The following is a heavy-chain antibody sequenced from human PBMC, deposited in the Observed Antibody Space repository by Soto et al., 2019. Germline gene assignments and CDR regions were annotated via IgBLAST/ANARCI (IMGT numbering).Heavy chain of an antibody. CDR3: AADWHYYDSSGYRYNWFDP. J-gene: IGHJ5*02. Sequence: ASVKVSCKASGFTFTSSAVQCVRQARGQRLEWIGWIVVGSGNTNYAQKFQERVTITRDMSTSTAYMELSSLRSEDTAVYYCAADWHYYDSSGYRYNWFDPWGQGTLVTVSS. V-gene: IGHV1-58*01. CDR2: IVVGSGNT. D-gene: IGHD3-22*01. CDR1: GFTFTSSA.